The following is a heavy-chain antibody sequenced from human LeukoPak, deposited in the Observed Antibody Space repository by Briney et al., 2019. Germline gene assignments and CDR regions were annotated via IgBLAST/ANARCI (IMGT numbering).Heavy chain of an antibody. CDR3: ARGDYYDSSGYYYDYYYYMDV. Sequence: GGSLRLSCAASGFTFSNYIMNWVRQAPGKGLEWVASISGGSSYIFHADSVKGRFTISRDNSKNSVFLQMNSLRVDDTALYYCARGDYYDSSGYYYDYYYYMDVWGKGTTVTVSS. CDR2: ISGGSSYI. CDR1: GFTFSNYI. D-gene: IGHD3-22*01. J-gene: IGHJ6*03. V-gene: IGHV3-21*01.